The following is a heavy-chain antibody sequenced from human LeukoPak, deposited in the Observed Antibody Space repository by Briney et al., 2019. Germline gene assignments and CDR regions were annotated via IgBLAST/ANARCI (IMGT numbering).Heavy chain of an antibody. V-gene: IGHV3-23*01. CDR1: GFTFSIYG. J-gene: IGHJ2*01. D-gene: IGHD3-22*01. CDR2: MSGSGGST. Sequence: EGSLRLSCAASGFTFSIYGMSWVRQAPGRGLEWVSAMSGSGGSTYYADSVKGRFTISRDNSKNTLYLQMNSLRAEDTAVYYCAKDGYYDSSAYYYVRYFDLWGRGTLVTVSS. CDR3: AKDGYYDSSAYYYVRYFDL.